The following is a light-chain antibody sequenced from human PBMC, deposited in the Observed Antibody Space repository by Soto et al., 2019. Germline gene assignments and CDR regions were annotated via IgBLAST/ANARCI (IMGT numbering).Light chain of an antibody. CDR2: EVS. CDR3: SSYSISTAYL. J-gene: IGLJ1*01. CDR1: SSDVGGYDY. V-gene: IGLV2-14*01. Sequence: LTQPASVSGSPGQSITISCTGTSSDVGGYDYVSWYPLHPGKATNLMVFEVSNRPSGVSYRFSGSKSGNTASLTISGLQAEDEADYFCSSYSISTAYLFGTGTKVTVL.